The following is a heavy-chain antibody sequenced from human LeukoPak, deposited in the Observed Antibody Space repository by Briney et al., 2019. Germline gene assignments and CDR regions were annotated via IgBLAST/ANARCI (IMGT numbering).Heavy chain of an antibody. J-gene: IGHJ5*02. V-gene: IGHV4-59*08. CDR2: IYYSGST. CDR3: ARRSYCSSTSCFFDP. Sequence: SETLSLTCTVSGGSISSYYWSWIRQPPGKGLEWIGYIYYSGSTNYNPSLKSRVTISVDTCKNQFSLKLSSVTAADTAVYYCARRSYCSSTSCFFDPWGQGTLVTVSS. D-gene: IGHD2-2*01. CDR1: GGSISSYY.